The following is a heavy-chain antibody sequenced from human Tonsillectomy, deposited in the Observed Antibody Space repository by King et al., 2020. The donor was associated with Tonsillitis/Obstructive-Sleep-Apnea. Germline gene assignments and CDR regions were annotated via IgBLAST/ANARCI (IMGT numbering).Heavy chain of an antibody. Sequence: VQLVESGGGLVQPGGSLRLSCAASGFTFSTYEMNWVRQAPGKGLEWISYISSSGSIIYYADSLKGRFTISRDNAKNSLYLEMNSLRAEDTAVYYWSRDEATVTIYGMDVWGQGTTVTVSS. CDR2: ISSSGSII. D-gene: IGHD4-11*01. V-gene: IGHV3-48*03. J-gene: IGHJ6*02. CDR3: SRDEATVTIYGMDV. CDR1: GFTFSTYE.